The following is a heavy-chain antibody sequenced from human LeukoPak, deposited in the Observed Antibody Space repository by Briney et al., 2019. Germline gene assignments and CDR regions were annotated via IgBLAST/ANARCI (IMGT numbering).Heavy chain of an antibody. V-gene: IGHV3-23*01. D-gene: IGHD6-19*01. J-gene: IGHJ4*02. CDR3: AKTTVGYSSGRYPGWPADC. CDR2: ICGRGGCT. CDR1: GFTFNTYA. Sequence: GGSLRLSCEASGFTFNTYAIYWVRQALGEGREWGSGICGRGGCTYYADSVKGRFTISRDNSKNSVYLQMNSMTADDTAVYYCAKTTVGYSSGRYPGWPADCWGQGTLVTVSS.